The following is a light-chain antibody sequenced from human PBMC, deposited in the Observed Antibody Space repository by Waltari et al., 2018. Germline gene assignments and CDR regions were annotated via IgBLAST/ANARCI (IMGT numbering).Light chain of an antibody. CDR1: QDINSY. Sequence: AIRMSQSPASISASSGDSVTITCRASQDINSYLAWFQQKPGKAPKHLIYASSSLQGGVPSRFSGSGSGTEFTLTITSLQSEDFASYYCQHYYNYPWTFGQGTRVEIK. CDR2: ASS. J-gene: IGKJ1*01. V-gene: IGKV1-8*01. CDR3: QHYYNYPWT.